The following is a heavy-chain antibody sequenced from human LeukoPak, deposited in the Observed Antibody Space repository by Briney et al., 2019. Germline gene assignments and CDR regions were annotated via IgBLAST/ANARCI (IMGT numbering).Heavy chain of an antibody. J-gene: IGHJ4*02. Sequence: SETLSLTCTVSGGSISSSSYYWGWIRQPPGKGLEWIGSTYYSGSTYYNPSLKSRVTISVDTSKNQFSLKLSSVTAADTAVYYCAKTVWSRLAAGLDSWGQGTLVTVSS. CDR3: AKTVWSRLAAGLDS. D-gene: IGHD2-21*02. CDR2: TYYSGST. CDR1: GGSISSSSYY. V-gene: IGHV4-39*01.